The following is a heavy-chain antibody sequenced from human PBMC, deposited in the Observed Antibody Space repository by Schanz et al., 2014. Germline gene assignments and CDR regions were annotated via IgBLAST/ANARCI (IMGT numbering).Heavy chain of an antibody. D-gene: IGHD3-22*01. Sequence: QVQLVQSGAEVKKPGSSVKVSCKASGGTFSSYAFSWVRQAPGQGLEWMGKIIPILGMENYAQKFQGRVTIIADISTSTAYMDLSSLRSDDTAVYYCARDIQYHYDTSGPVGAFDIWGQGTVVTVSS. CDR1: GGTFSSYA. V-gene: IGHV1-69*04. CDR3: ARDIQYHYDTSGPVGAFDI. CDR2: IIPILGME. J-gene: IGHJ3*02.